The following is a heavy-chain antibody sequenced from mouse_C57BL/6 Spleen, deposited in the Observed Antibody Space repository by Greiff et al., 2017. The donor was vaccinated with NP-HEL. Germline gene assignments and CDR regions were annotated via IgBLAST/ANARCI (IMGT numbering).Heavy chain of an antibody. V-gene: IGHV1-52*01. CDR3: ARSELGRGYYARDY. CDR1: GYTFTSYW. D-gene: IGHD4-1*01. Sequence: QVQLQQPGAELVRPGSSVKLSCKASGYTFTSYWMHWVKQRPIQGLEWIGNIDPSDSEPHYNQKFKDKATLTVDKSSSTAYMQLSSLTSEDSAVYYCARSELGRGYYARDYWGQGTSVTVSS. J-gene: IGHJ4*01. CDR2: IDPSDSEP.